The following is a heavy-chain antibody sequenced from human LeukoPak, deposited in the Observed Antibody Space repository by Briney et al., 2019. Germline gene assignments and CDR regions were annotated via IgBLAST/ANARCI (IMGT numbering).Heavy chain of an antibody. D-gene: IGHD6-13*01. CDR3: ARDPGKIAAAGIRFDP. J-gene: IGHJ5*02. V-gene: IGHV3-48*01. CDR2: ISSSSSTI. Sequence: GGSLRLSCAASGFTSSSYSMNWVRQAPGKGLEWVSYISSSSSTIYYADSVKGRFTISRDNSKNTLYLQMNSLRAEDTAVYYCARDPGKIAAAGIRFDPWGQGTLVTVSS. CDR1: GFTSSSYS.